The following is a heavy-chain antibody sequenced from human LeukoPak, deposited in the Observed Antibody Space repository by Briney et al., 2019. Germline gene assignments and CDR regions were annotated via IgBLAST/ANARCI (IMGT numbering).Heavy chain of an antibody. J-gene: IGHJ4*02. Sequence: SETLSLTCTVSGGSISSGSYYWSWIRQPAGKGLEWIGRIYTSGSTNYNPSLKSRVTISVDTSKNQFSLKLSSVTAADTAVYYCARGITIFGVVKDYWGQGTLVTVSS. CDR1: GGSISSGSYY. CDR2: IYTSGST. D-gene: IGHD3-3*01. CDR3: ARGITIFGVVKDY. V-gene: IGHV4-61*02.